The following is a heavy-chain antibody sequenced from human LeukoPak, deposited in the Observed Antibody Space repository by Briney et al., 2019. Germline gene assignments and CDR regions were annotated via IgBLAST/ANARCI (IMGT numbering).Heavy chain of an antibody. V-gene: IGHV5-51*01. CDR3: ARPEEDSGPHGAFDI. J-gene: IGHJ3*02. CDR1: GYSFTSYW. CDR2: IYPGDSDT. Sequence: GESLKISCKGSGYSFTSYWIGWVRQMPGKGLEWMGIIYPGDSDTRYSPSFQGQVTISADKSISTAYLQWSSLKASDTAMYYCARPEEDSGPHGAFDIWGQGTMVTVSS. D-gene: IGHD3-10*01.